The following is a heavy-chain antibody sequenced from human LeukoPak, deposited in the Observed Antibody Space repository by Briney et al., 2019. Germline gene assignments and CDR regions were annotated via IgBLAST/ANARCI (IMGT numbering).Heavy chain of an antibody. CDR3: ARDLGWRDSSGSSDY. Sequence: ASVKVSCKAPVYTFTSYGISWVRQAPGQGREWVGWISAYNGNTNYAHKLQGRVTMTTATSTSTAYMELRSLRSNATAVYYCARDLGWRDSSGSSDYWGQGTLVTVSS. CDR1: VYTFTSYG. J-gene: IGHJ4*02. D-gene: IGHD3-22*01. V-gene: IGHV1-18*01. CDR2: ISAYNGNT.